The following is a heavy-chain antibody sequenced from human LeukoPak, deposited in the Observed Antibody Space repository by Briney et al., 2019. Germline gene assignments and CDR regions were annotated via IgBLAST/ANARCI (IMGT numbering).Heavy chain of an antibody. V-gene: IGHV3-23*01. CDR3: ATDDCSSSCYEWEKRFDY. J-gene: IGHJ4*02. D-gene: IGHD2-2*01. Sequence: QAGGSLRLSCVASGFTFSTYGMSWVRQAPGKGLEWVSAISGSGGSTYYADSVKGRFTISRDNSKNSLYLQMNSLRAEDTAVYYCATDDCSSSCYEWEKRFDYWGQGTLVTVSS. CDR2: ISGSGGST. CDR1: GFTFSTYG.